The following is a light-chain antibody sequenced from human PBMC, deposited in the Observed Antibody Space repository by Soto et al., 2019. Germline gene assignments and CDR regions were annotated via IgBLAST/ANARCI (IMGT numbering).Light chain of an antibody. V-gene: IGKV3-20*01. Sequence: EIVLTQSPGTLSLSPGERATLSCRASQSVSSSYLAWYQQKPGQAPRLLIYGASIRATGIPDRFSGSGSGTDCTLTISRLEPEDFAVYYCQQYGSSRGTFGGGNTVESK. CDR1: QSVSSSY. CDR2: GAS. CDR3: QQYGSSRGT. J-gene: IGKJ4*01.